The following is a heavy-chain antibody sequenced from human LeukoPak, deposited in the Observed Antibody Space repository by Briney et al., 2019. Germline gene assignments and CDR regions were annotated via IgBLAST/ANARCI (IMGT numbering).Heavy chain of an antibody. Sequence: SETLSLTCTVSGGSISSHYWRWMRQPPGRALVGMGYIYYSGSNNYNPSLKSRVTISVDTSKNQFSLKLSSVTAADTAVYYCARDSSGWYEGFDYWGQGTLVTVSS. CDR3: ARDSSGWYEGFDY. D-gene: IGHD6-19*01. CDR2: IYYSGSN. J-gene: IGHJ4*02. CDR1: GGSISSHY. V-gene: IGHV4-59*11.